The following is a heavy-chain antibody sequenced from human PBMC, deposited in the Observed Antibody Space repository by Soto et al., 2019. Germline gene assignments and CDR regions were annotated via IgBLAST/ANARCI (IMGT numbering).Heavy chain of an antibody. J-gene: IGHJ6*02. D-gene: IGHD2-2*02. CDR1: GYSISSGHS. V-gene: IGHV4-38-2*01. CDR3: AAIPRLDGMDV. CDR2: IFHTGST. Sequence: SETLSLTCAVSGYSISSGHSWGWIRQPPGKGLEWIGSIFHTGSTYYNPSLKSRVTLSVDTSKNQFSLKLSSVTAADTAVYFCAAIPRLDGMDVWGQGTRVTVS.